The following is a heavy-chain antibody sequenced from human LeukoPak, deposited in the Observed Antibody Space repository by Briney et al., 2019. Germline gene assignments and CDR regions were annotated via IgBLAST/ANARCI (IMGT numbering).Heavy chain of an antibody. J-gene: IGHJ4*02. CDR2: IYPGDSDT. V-gene: IGHV5-51*01. D-gene: IGHD2-15*01. CDR1: GYSFTSYW. Sequence: GESLKISCKGSGYSFTSYWIGWVRQMPGKGLEWMGIIYPGDSDTRYSPSFQGQVTISADKSISTAYLQWSSLKASDTAMYYSASQYCSGGSCYGYWGQGTLVTVSS. CDR3: ASQYCSGGSCYGY.